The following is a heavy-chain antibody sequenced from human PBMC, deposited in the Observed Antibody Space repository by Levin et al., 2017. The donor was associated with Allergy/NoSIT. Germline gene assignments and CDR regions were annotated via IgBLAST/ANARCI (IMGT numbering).Heavy chain of an antibody. CDR2: ISSRSTHI. Sequence: GGSLRLSCAASGFTFNNAWMSWVRQAPGKGLEWVSSISSRSTHIFYADSVRGRFTISRDNARNSLYLQMNSLRAEDTAVYYCARGGMGATADDTFDIWGRGTMVTVSS. CDR3: ARGGMGATADDTFDI. J-gene: IGHJ3*02. CDR1: GFTFNNAW. D-gene: IGHD1-26*01. V-gene: IGHV3-21*01.